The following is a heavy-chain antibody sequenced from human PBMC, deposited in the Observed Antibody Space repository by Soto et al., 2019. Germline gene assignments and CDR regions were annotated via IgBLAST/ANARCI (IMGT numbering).Heavy chain of an antibody. V-gene: IGHV3-21*01. J-gene: IGHJ6*02. CDR1: GFTFSSYS. D-gene: IGHD1-26*01. CDR2: ISSSSSYI. Sequence: GGSLRLSCAASGFTFSSYSMNWVRQAPGKGLEWVSSISSSSSYIYYADSVKGRFTISRDNAKNSLYLQMNSLRAEETAVYYCASHSGSYRYYYYGMDVWGQGTTVTVSS. CDR3: ASHSGSYRYYYYGMDV.